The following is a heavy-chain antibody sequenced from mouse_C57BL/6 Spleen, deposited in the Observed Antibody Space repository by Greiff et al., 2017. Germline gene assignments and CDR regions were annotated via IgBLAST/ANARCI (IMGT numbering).Heavy chain of an antibody. Sequence: DVHLVESGGGLVKPGGSLKLSCAASGFTFSDYGMHWVRQAPEKGLEWVAYISSGSSTIYYADTVKGRFTISRDNAKNTLFLQMTILRSEDTAMYYCAKERAYGRNSYYFDYWGQGTTLTVSS. D-gene: IGHD1-1*01. J-gene: IGHJ2*01. CDR3: AKERAYGRNSYYFDY. V-gene: IGHV5-17*01. CDR1: GFTFSDYG. CDR2: ISSGSSTI.